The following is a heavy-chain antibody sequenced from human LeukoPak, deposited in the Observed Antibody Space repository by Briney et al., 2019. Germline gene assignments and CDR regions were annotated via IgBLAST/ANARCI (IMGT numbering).Heavy chain of an antibody. V-gene: IGHV3-23*01. CDR3: AKWNSITSYWNYFGMDV. J-gene: IGHJ6*02. D-gene: IGHD1-1*01. CDR1: GFIFDNYA. CDR2: ISGSGGST. Sequence: GGSLRLSCAASGFIFDNYAMSWARQAPGKGLEWVSGISGSGGSTYYADSVKGRFTISRDNSKKTLFLQMNSLRGEDTAVYYCAKWNSITSYWNYFGMDVWGQGTTVTVSS.